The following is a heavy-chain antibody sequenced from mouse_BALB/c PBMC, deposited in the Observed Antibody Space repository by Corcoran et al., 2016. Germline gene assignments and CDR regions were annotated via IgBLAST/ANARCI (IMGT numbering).Heavy chain of an antibody. CDR2: ILPGSGST. CDR3: ARANLYGNSWFAY. J-gene: IGHJ3*01. Sequence: QVQLQQSGAELMKPGASVKISCKATGYTFSSYWIEWVKQRPGHGLEWIGEILPGSGSTNYNEKFKGKATFTADTSSNTAYMQLSSLTSEDSAVYYCARANLYGNSWFAYWGQGTLVTVSA. D-gene: IGHD2-1*01. CDR1: GYTFSSYW. V-gene: IGHV1-9*01.